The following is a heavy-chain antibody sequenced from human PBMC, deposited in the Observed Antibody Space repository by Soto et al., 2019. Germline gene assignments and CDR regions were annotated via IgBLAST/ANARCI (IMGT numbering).Heavy chain of an antibody. D-gene: IGHD3-10*01. CDR2: ISYTGST. V-gene: IGHV4-39*02. J-gene: IGHJ4*02. CDR1: GDSISSSSYS. Sequence: SETLSLTCTVSGDSISSSSYSWGWIRQPPGEGLEWIGSISYTGSTYYNPSLKSRVTISVDTSKNQFSLKLSSVTAADTAVYYCARDRAKGYYYGSGSYYNLNFDYWGQGTLVTVSS. CDR3: ARDRAKGYYYGSGSYYNLNFDY.